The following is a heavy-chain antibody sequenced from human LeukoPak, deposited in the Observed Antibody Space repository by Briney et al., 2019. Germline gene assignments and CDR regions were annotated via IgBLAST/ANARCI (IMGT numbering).Heavy chain of an antibody. CDR1: GYTFTGYY. CDR2: INPNSGGT. CDR3: ARGGPYCSSTSCYTMDV. D-gene: IGHD2-2*02. V-gene: IGHV1-2*02. J-gene: IGHJ6*03. Sequence: ASVKVSCKASGYTFTGYYMHWVRQAPGQGLEWRGWINPNSGGTNYAQKFQGRVTMTRDTSISTAYMELSRLRSDDTAVYYCARGGPYCSSTSCYTMDVWGKGTTVTVSS.